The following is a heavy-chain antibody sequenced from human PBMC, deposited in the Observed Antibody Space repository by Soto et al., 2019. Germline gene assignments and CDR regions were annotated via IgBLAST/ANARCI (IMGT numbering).Heavy chain of an antibody. Sequence: SETLSLTCTVSGGSISSGGYYWSWIRQHPGKGLEWIGYIYYSGSTYYNPSLKSRVTIPVDTSKNQFSLKLSSVTAADTAVYYCARGSGMVRGRRLDYWGQGTLVTVSS. J-gene: IGHJ4*02. CDR1: GGSISSGGYY. V-gene: IGHV4-31*03. CDR3: ARGSGMVRGRRLDY. CDR2: IYYSGST. D-gene: IGHD3-10*01.